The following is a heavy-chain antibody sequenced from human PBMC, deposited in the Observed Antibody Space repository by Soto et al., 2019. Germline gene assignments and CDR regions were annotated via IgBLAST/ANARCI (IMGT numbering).Heavy chain of an antibody. J-gene: IGHJ4*02. CDR3: GTTRVVVTAMIFDY. CDR1: GFTFSDYY. CDR2: ISSNGGST. Sequence: GGSLRLSCAASGFTFSDYYMSWIRQAPGKGLEYVSAISSNGGSTYYADSVKGRFTISRDNSKNTLYLQMSSLRAEDTAVYYCGTTRVVVTAMIFDYWGQGTLVTVS. D-gene: IGHD2-21*02. V-gene: IGHV3-64D*06.